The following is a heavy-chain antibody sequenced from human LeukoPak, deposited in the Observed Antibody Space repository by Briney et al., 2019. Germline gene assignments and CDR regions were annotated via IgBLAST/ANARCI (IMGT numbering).Heavy chain of an antibody. J-gene: IGHJ4*02. Sequence: GGSLRLSCAASGFTFSNYGMHWVRQAPGKGLEWVALISFDGSQKYYADSVKGRFTISRDNSKNTLYLQMNSLRAEDTAVYYCAKPYYTVTTGFFDYWGQGTLVTVSS. CDR1: GFTFSNYG. V-gene: IGHV3-30*02. CDR3: AKPYYTVTTGFFDY. D-gene: IGHD4-17*01. CDR2: ISFDGSQK.